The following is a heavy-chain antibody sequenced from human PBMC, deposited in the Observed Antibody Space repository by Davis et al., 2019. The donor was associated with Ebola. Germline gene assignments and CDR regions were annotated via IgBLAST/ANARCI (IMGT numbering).Heavy chain of an antibody. J-gene: IGHJ6*02. Sequence: GGSLRLSCAASGFTFSSYGMHWVRQAPGKGLEWVAVIWYDGSNKYYADSVKGRFTISRDNSKNTLYLQMNSLRAEDTAVYYCARGSHYDFWSGPAYYYYGMDVWGQGTTVTVSS. D-gene: IGHD3-3*01. V-gene: IGHV3-33*01. CDR1: GFTFSSYG. CDR3: ARGSHYDFWSGPAYYYYGMDV. CDR2: IWYDGSNK.